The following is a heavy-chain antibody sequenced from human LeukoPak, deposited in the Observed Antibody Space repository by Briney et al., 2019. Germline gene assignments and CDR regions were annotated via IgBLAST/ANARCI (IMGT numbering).Heavy chain of an antibody. J-gene: IGHJ4*02. CDR1: GGSISSYY. D-gene: IGHD5-18*01. Sequence: PSETLSLTCTVSGGSISSYYWSWIRQPPGKGLEWIGYIYYSGSTNYNPSLKSRVTISVDTSKNQFSLKLSSVTAADTAVYYCARGVNEGYSYGYFSYWGQGTLVTVSS. CDR3: ARGVNEGYSYGYFSY. V-gene: IGHV4-59*08. CDR2: IYYSGST.